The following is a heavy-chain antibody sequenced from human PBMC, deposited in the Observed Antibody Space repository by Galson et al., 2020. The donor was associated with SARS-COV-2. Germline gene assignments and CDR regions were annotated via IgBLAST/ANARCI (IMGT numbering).Heavy chain of an antibody. V-gene: IGHV3-7*01. CDR1: GFSFSNYW. CDR2: INQDGSEK. J-gene: IGHJ4*02. Sequence: ESLKISCEASGFSFSNYWMNWVRQAPGKGLEWVAHINQDGSEKNYVGSVKGRFTISRDNAKNSLYLQMNNLRAEDTAMYYCVRPPLLRQRLLPGYWGQGTLVTVSS. D-gene: IGHD6-25*01. CDR3: VRPPLLRQRLLPGY.